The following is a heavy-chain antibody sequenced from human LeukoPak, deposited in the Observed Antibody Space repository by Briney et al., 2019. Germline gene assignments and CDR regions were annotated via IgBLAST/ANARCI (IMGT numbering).Heavy chain of an antibody. CDR3: AREHSSSSGKVFDY. CDR1: GYTFPGYY. D-gene: IGHD6-6*01. V-gene: IGHV1-2*02. CDR2: INPNSGGT. Sequence: GASVKVSCKASGYTFPGYYMHWVRQAPGQGLEWMGWINPNSGGTNYAQKFQGRVTMTRDTSISTAYMELSRLRSDETAVYYCAREHSSSSGKVFDYWGQGTLVTVSS. J-gene: IGHJ4*02.